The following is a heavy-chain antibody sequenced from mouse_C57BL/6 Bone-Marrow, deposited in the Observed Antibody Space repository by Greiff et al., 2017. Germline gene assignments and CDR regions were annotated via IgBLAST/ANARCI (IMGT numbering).Heavy chain of an antibody. CDR3: ARERLRQYYYAMDY. CDR2: INPNYGTT. D-gene: IGHD2-2*01. CDR1: GYSFTDYN. Sequence: EVQLQQSGPELVKPGASVKISCKASGYSFTDYNMNWVKQSNGKSLEWIGVINPNYGTTSYNQKFKGKATFTVYQSSSTAYIQLNSLTSDDTAVYYYARERLRQYYYAMDYWGQGTSVTVSS. V-gene: IGHV1-39*01. J-gene: IGHJ4*01.